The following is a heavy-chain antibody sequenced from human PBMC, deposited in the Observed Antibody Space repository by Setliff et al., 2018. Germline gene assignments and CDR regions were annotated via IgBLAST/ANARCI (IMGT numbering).Heavy chain of an antibody. V-gene: IGHV3-7*01. CDR1: GFTFRTYS. D-gene: IGHD3-22*01. CDR2: IKEDGSEE. Sequence: GGSLRLSCAASGFTFRTYSMSWVRQAPGKGLEWVANIKEDGSEEYYVDSVKGRFTISRDNAKNSLYLQMNSLRDEDTAVYYCARDLWARDSPGAGPFDSWGQGTLVTVSS. J-gene: IGHJ4*02. CDR3: ARDLWARDSPGAGPFDS.